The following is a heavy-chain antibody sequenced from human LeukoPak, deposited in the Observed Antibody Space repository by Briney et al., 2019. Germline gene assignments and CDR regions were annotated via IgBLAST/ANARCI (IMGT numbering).Heavy chain of an antibody. D-gene: IGHD6-6*01. V-gene: IGHV3-74*01. Sequence: GGSLRLSCTASGFSFSGHWMHWARQLPGKGLVWVSRISPTGGTTSYADSVKGRFTVSRDNAKNTLYLQVNNLRAEDTAVYYCARGPNSNWSGLDFWGQGTLLTVSS. CDR1: GFSFSGHW. CDR2: ISPTGGTT. CDR3: ARGPNSNWSGLDF. J-gene: IGHJ4*02.